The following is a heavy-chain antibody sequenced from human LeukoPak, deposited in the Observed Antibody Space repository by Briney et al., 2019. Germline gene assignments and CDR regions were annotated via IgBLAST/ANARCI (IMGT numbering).Heavy chain of an antibody. CDR1: GFTFSSYT. CDR2: ISGSGGST. D-gene: IGHD3-22*01. J-gene: IGHJ4*02. CDR3: AFNYYDTSGYFDY. Sequence: SGGSLRLSCAASGFTFSSYTMRWVRQAPGKGLEWVSAISGSGGSTYSADSVKGRFTISRDNSKNTLYLQMNILRAEDTAVYYCAFNYYDTSGYFDYWGQGTLVTVSS. V-gene: IGHV3-23*01.